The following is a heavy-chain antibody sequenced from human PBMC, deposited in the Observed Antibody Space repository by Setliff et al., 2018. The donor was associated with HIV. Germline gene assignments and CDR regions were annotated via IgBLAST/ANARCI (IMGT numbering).Heavy chain of an antibody. V-gene: IGHV3-33*01. CDR1: GFTFSTYG. Sequence: PGGSLRLSCAASGFTFSTYGMHWVRQAPGKGPEWVAVIWYDGSNEYYADSVKGRFTISRDNSKNTLYLQMNSLRAEDTAVYYCARGGKQRVYYDGMDVWGQGTTVTVSS. J-gene: IGHJ6*02. CDR3: ARGGKQRVYYDGMDV. D-gene: IGHD6-6*01. CDR2: IWYDGSNE.